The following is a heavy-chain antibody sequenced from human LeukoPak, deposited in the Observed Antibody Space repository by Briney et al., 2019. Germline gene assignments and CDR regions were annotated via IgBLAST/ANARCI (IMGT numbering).Heavy chain of an antibody. CDR2: IKQDGSEK. V-gene: IGHV3-7*05. CDR1: GFTFRNYW. D-gene: IGHD1-26*01. J-gene: IGHJ4*02. Sequence: GGSLRLSCAASGFTFRNYWMTWVRQAPGKGLEWVANIKQDGSEKYYLDSVQGRFTISRDNARNSLYLQMNSLRGDDAAVYYCARGTIVGAVDYWGQGTLVTVSS. CDR3: ARGTIVGAVDY.